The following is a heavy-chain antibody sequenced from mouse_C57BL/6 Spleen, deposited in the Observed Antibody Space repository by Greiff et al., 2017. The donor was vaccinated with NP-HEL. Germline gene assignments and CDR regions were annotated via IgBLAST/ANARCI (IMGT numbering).Heavy chain of an antibody. CDR1: GFTFSSYG. V-gene: IGHV5-6*01. CDR3: ARHYWDDYAMDY. Sequence: EVKLVESGGDLVKPGGSLKLSCAASGFTFSSYGMSWVRQTPDKRLEWVATISSGGSYTYYPDSVKGRFTISRDNAKNTLYLQMSSLKSEDTAMYYCARHYWDDYAMDYWGQGTSVTVSS. CDR2: ISSGGSYT. J-gene: IGHJ4*01. D-gene: IGHD4-1*01.